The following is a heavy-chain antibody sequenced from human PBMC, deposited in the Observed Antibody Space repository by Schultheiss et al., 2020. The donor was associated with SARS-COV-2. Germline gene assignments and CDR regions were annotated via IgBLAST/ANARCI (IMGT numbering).Heavy chain of an antibody. CDR3: ASMLAKAAAGKPDGFDP. V-gene: IGHV4-4*02. CDR1: GGSISSSNW. D-gene: IGHD6-13*01. Sequence: SETLSLTCAVSGGSISSSNWWSWVRQPPGKGLEWIGEIIHSGSTYYNASLKSRVTISVDTSKNQFSLKLSSVTAADTAVYYCASMLAKAAAGKPDGFDPWGQGTLVTVSS. CDR2: IIHSGST. J-gene: IGHJ5*02.